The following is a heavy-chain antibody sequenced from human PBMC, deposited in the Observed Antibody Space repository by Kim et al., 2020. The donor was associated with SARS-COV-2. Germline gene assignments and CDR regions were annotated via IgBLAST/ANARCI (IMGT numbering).Heavy chain of an antibody. CDR3: ARELKVGATTEGFGY. CDR2: ISYDGSNK. V-gene: IGHV3-30*04. D-gene: IGHD1-26*01. CDR1: GFTFSSYA. Sequence: GGSLRLSCAASGFTFSSYAMHWVRQAPGKGLEWVAVISYDGSNKYYADSVKGRFTISRDNSKNTLYLQMNSLRAEDTAVYYCARELKVGATTEGFGYWGQGTLVTVSS. J-gene: IGHJ4*02.